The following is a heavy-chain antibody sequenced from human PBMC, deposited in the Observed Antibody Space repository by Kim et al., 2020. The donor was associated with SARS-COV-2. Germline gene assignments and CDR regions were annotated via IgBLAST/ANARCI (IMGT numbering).Heavy chain of an antibody. D-gene: IGHD3-3*01. Sequence: GGSLRLSCAASGFTFSSYAMSWVRQAPGKGLEWVSAISGSGGSTYYADSVKGRFTISRDNSKNTLYLQMNSLRAEDTAVYYCAKDGGGVFGVVIGAWHLDLFYYGMDVWGQGTTVTVSS. CDR1: GFTFSSYA. J-gene: IGHJ6*02. CDR2: ISGSGGST. V-gene: IGHV3-23*01. CDR3: AKDGGGVFGVVIGAWHLDLFYYGMDV.